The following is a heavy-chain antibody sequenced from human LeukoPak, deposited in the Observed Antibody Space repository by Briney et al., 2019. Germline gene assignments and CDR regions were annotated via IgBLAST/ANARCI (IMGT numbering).Heavy chain of an antibody. Sequence: GGSLRLSWVDSGFTFTNAWMSWVRQAPGKGLEWIGRIKSKTDGETTNYAEPVRGRFTISRDDSKSAVYLQMNSLKIEDTAVYYCTTDLGTYYHGSQRLIPIDYWGQGTLVTVSS. CDR1: GFTFTNAW. J-gene: IGHJ4*02. CDR3: TTDLGTYYHGSQRLIPIDY. D-gene: IGHD3-10*01. CDR2: IKSKTDGETT. V-gene: IGHV3-15*01.